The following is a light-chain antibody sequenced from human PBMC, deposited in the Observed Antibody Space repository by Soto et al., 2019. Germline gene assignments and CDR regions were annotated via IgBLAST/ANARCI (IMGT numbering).Light chain of an antibody. CDR3: CSYAGSYTHYV. CDR1: SSDVGGYNY. CDR2: DVI. J-gene: IGLJ1*01. V-gene: IGLV2-11*01. Sequence: QSVLTQPRSVSGSPGQSITISCTGTSSDVGGYNYVSWYRQHPGKAPKLIIYDVIKRPSGVPYRFSGSKSVNPASLTISGLQAEDEADYYCCSYAGSYTHYVFGTGTKLTVL.